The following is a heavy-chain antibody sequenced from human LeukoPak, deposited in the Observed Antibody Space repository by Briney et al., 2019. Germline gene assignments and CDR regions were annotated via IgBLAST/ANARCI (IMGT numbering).Heavy chain of an antibody. Sequence: SLKLSCKASGGTFSSYAISWVRQAPGQGLDWMGRSIPIFGTANYAQKFRGRVTITTDESTSTAYMELSSLRSEDTAVYYCATRELVQDYYYMDVWGKGTTVTVSS. D-gene: IGHD6-13*01. V-gene: IGHV1-69*05. CDR1: GGTFSSYA. CDR3: ATRELVQDYYYMDV. CDR2: SIPIFGTA. J-gene: IGHJ6*03.